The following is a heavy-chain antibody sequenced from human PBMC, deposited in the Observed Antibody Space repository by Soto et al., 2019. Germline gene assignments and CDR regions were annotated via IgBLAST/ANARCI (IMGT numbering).Heavy chain of an antibody. Sequence: QVQLVESGGGVVQPGRSLRLSCAASGFTFSSYGMHWVRQAPGKGLEWVAVIWYDGSNKYYADSVKGRFTISRDNSKNTLYLQMNSLRAEDTAVYYCARDKGYSSGWYTFDYWGQGTLVTVSS. D-gene: IGHD6-19*01. CDR1: GFTFSSYG. CDR3: ARDKGYSSGWYTFDY. J-gene: IGHJ4*02. V-gene: IGHV3-33*01. CDR2: IWYDGSNK.